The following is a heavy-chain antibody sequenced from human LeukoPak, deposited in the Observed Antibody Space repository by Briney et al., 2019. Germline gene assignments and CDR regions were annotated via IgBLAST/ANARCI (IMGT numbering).Heavy chain of an antibody. V-gene: IGHV3-30*03. CDR3: ARDRPPRQQLPPYYYALDV. D-gene: IGHD6-13*01. CDR1: GFTFSSYS. J-gene: IGHJ6*02. Sequence: GGSLRLSCAASGFTFSSYSMNWVRQAPGKGLEWVAIISYDGSNTYFTDSVKGRFTISRDNSKNTLYLQMNSLRAEDTAVYYCARDRPPRQQLPPYYYALDVWGQGTTVTVSS. CDR2: ISYDGSNT.